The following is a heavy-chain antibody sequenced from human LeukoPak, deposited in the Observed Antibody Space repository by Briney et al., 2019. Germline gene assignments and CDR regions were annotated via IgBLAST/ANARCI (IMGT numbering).Heavy chain of an antibody. CDR1: GFTFXDYA. Sequence: XXXSGFTFXDYAMHWVRQAPGKGLEWVSGISWNSGSIGYADSVKGRFTVFRDNAKNSLYLQMNSLRAEDTALYYXXXXXXAXXXXFDYWXXXXLVTVSS. CDR3: XXXXXAXXXXFDY. J-gene: IGHJ4*02. V-gene: IGHV3-9*01. CDR2: ISWNSGSI.